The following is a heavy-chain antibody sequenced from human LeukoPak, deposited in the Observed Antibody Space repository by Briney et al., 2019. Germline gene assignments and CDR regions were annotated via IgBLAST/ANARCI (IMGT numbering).Heavy chain of an antibody. CDR3: PCNRRSYGRVCHY. Sequence: QRGGSLIPCCASSGFTISNNNMKLARQAPGKGLEWVSYISSSTKTIYYADSVKGRFTISRDTAKNSLYLQMNSLRDEDTAVYFRPCNRRSYGRVCHYWGQGTLVTVSS. CDR1: GFTISNNN. D-gene: IGHD3-16*01. CDR2: ISSSTKTI. J-gene: IGHJ4*02. V-gene: IGHV3-48*02.